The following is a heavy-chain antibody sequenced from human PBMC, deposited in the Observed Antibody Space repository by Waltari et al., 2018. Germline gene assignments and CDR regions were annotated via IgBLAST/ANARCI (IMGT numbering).Heavy chain of an antibody. CDR3: ARSAIGWELNAFDI. D-gene: IGHD1-26*01. V-gene: IGHV4-38-2*01. CDR1: GYSISSGYY. CDR2: IYHSGST. Sequence: QVQLQESGPGLVKPSETLSLTCAVSGYSISSGYYWGWIRQPPGKGLEWIGSIYHSGSTYYTPSLKSRVTISVDTSKNQFSLKLSSVTAADTAVYYCARSAIGWELNAFDIWGQGTMVTVSS. J-gene: IGHJ3*02.